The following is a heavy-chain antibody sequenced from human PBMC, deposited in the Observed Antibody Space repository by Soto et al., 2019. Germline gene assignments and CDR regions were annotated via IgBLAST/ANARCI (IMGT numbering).Heavy chain of an antibody. CDR1: GFTFSSYS. CDR2: ISSSSSTI. Sequence: EVQLVESGGGLVQPGGSLRLSCAASGFTFSSYSMNWVRQAPGKGLEWVSYISSSSSTIYYADSVKGRFTISRDNAKKSLYLQLNSLRDEETAVDYGARDLGGGCLWGGQGTLVTVSS. D-gene: IGHD3-16*01. V-gene: IGHV3-48*02. CDR3: ARDLGGGCLW. J-gene: IGHJ4*02.